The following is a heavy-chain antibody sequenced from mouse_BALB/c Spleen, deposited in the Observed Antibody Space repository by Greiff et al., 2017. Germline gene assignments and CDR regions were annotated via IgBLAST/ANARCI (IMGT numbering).Heavy chain of an antibody. CDR3: APTGREGAWFAY. D-gene: IGHD4-1*02. V-gene: IGHV3-2*02. Sequence: EVKLLESGPGLVKPSQSLSLTCTVTGYSITSDYAWNWIRQFPGNKLEWMGYISYSGSTSYNPSLKSRISITRDTSKNQFFLQLNSVTTEDTATYYCAPTGREGAWFAYWGQGTLVTVSA. J-gene: IGHJ3*01. CDR2: ISYSGST. CDR1: GYSITSDYA.